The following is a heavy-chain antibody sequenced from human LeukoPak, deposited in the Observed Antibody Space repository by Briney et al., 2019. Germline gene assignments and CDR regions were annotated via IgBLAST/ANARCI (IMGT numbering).Heavy chain of an antibody. V-gene: IGHV1-69*04. CDR3: ARGVYYYDSTIDYYYYYGMDV. Sequence: ASVTVSYKASGGTFSSYAISGVRQAPGQGLEWMGRIIPILGIANYAQKFQGRVTITADKSTSTAYMELSSLRSEDTAVYYCARGVYYYDSTIDYYYYYGMDVWGQGTTVTVSS. J-gene: IGHJ6*02. D-gene: IGHD3-22*01. CDR2: IIPILGIA. CDR1: GGTFSSYA.